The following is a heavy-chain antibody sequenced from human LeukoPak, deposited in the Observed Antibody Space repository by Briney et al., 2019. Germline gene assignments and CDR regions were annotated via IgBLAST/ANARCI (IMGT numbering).Heavy chain of an antibody. CDR3: ARGAPGGVAAGVDAFDI. CDR2: IYYSGST. Sequence: PSETLSHTCTVSGGSISSGSYYWGWIRQPPGKGLEWIGSIYYSGSTYYNPSLKSRVTISIDTSKKQFSLKLSSVTAADTAVYYCARGAPGGVAAGVDAFDIWGQGTMVTVSS. CDR1: GGSISSGSYY. J-gene: IGHJ3*02. V-gene: IGHV4-39*07. D-gene: IGHD6-13*01.